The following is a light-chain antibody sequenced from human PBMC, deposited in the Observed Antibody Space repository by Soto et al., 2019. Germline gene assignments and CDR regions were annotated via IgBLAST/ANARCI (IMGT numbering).Light chain of an antibody. J-gene: IGKJ1*01. CDR1: QSVGTS. Sequence: EIVLTQSPATLSLSPGERATFSCKASQSVGTSLAWFQQKPGQAPRLLIYDASVRATGIPARFSGSGSGTEFTLPISRLQPEDIAMYYCQQSSNWPPWTFGRGTRVEI. V-gene: IGKV3-11*01. CDR3: QQSSNWPPWT. CDR2: DAS.